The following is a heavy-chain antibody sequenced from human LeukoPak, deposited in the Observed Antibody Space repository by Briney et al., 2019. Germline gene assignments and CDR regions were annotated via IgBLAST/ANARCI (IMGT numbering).Heavy chain of an antibody. CDR2: ISSSTTYI. V-gene: IGHV3-21*01. Sequence: GGSLRLSCAASGFTFSSYSMNWVRQAPGMGLEWVSSISSSTTYIYYADSVKGRFTISRDNTKNSLYLQMKSLRAEDTAVYYCARFQGAHYWGQGTLLTVSS. CDR3: ARFQGAHY. J-gene: IGHJ4*02. D-gene: IGHD4/OR15-4a*01. CDR1: GFTFSSYS.